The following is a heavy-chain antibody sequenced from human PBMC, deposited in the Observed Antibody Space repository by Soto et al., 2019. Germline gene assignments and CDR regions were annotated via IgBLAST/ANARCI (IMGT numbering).Heavy chain of an antibody. CDR3: ARGLITGSQYSGGWYYFDS. Sequence: SATLSLTCTVSGGSISSSSYYWGWIRQPPGKGLEWIGSIYYSGSTYYNPSLKSRVTISVDTSKNQFSLKLSSVTAADTAVYYCARGLITGSQYSGGWYYFDSWGQGTQVTVSS. D-gene: IGHD1-26*01. CDR1: GGSISSSSYY. J-gene: IGHJ4*02. V-gene: IGHV4-39*01. CDR2: IYYSGST.